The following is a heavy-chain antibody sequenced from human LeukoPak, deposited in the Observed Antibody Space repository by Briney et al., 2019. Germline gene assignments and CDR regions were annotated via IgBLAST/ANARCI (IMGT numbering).Heavy chain of an antibody. CDR3: ARYYDSSGYYYDY. CDR2: IYYSGST. V-gene: IGHV4-59*01. CDR1: GGSISSYY. Sequence: SETLSLTCTVSGGSISSYYWSWIRQPPGKGLEWIGYIYYSGSTNYNPSLKSRATISVDTSKNQFSLKLSSVTAADTAVYYCARYYDSSGYYYDYWGQGTLVTVSS. J-gene: IGHJ4*02. D-gene: IGHD3-22*01.